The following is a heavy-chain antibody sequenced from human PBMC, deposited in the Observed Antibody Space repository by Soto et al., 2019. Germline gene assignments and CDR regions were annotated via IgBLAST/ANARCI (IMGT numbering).Heavy chain of an antibody. V-gene: IGHV4-31*03. D-gene: IGHD3-16*02. CDR3: ARESDMITFGGVIVMDYYYYMDV. J-gene: IGHJ6*03. CDR1: GGSISSGGYY. Sequence: PSETLSLTCTVSGGSISSGGYYWSWIRQHPGKGLEWIGYIYYSGSTYYNPSLKSRVTISVDTSKNQFSLKLSSVTAADTAVYYCARESDMITFGGVIVMDYYYYMDVWGKGTTVTVSS. CDR2: IYYSGST.